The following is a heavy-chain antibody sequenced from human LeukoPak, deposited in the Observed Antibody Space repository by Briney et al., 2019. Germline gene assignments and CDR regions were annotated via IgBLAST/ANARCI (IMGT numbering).Heavy chain of an antibody. CDR3: ARGRITGHNYYYYMDV. D-gene: IGHD1-20*01. CDR2: INHSGST. CDR1: GGSFSGYY. J-gene: IGHJ6*03. V-gene: IGHV4-34*01. Sequence: SETLSLACAVYGGSFSGYYWSWIRQPPGKGLEWIGEINHSGSTNYDPSLKSRVTISVDTSKNQFSLKLRSVTAADTAVYYCARGRITGHNYYYYMDVWGKGTTVTVSS.